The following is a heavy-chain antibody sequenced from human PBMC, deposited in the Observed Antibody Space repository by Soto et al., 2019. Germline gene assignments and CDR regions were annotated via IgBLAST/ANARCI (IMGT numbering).Heavy chain of an antibody. CDR3: ARSLVPYDPHAFDI. CDR2: INPNSGGT. Sequence: ASVKVSCKASGYTFTGYYMHWVRQAPGQGLEWMGWINPNSGGTNYAQKFQGWVTMTRDTSISTAYMELSRLRSDDTAVYYCARSLVPYDPHAFDIWGQGTMVTVS. CDR1: GYTFTGYY. D-gene: IGHD3-16*01. J-gene: IGHJ3*02. V-gene: IGHV1-2*04.